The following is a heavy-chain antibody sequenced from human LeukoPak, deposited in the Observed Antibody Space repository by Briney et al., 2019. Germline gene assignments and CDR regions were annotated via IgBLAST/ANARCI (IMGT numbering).Heavy chain of an antibody. CDR3: ARDPRDAMGYSYGEGWFDP. V-gene: IGHV1-46*01. CDR2: INPSGGST. J-gene: IGHJ5*02. Sequence: GASVKVSCKASGYTFTSYYMHWVRQAPGQGLEWMGIINPSGGSTSYAQKFQGRVTMTRDTSTSTVYMELSSLRSEDTAVYYCARDPRDAMGYSYGEGWFDPWGQGTLVTVSS. D-gene: IGHD5-18*01. CDR1: GYTFTSYY.